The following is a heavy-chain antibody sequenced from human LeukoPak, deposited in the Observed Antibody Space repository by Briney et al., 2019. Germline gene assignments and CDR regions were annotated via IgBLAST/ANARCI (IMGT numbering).Heavy chain of an antibody. V-gene: IGHV4-4*07. CDR1: GGSISSYY. CDR2: IYNSGIT. D-gene: IGHD5-18*01. Sequence: SETLSLTCTVSGGSISSYYWSWIRQPAGKGLEWIGRIYNSGITNYNPSLKSRVTMSMDTSMNQFSLKLRSVTAADTAVYYCARTTEGGYTYGYFYYYYMDVWGKGTTVTISS. CDR3: ARTTEGGYTYGYFYYYYMDV. J-gene: IGHJ6*03.